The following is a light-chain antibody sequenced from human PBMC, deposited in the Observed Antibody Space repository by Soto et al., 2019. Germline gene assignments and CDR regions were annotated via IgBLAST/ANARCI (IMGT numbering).Light chain of an antibody. CDR3: CSYAGSGTWV. V-gene: IGLV2-23*01. J-gene: IGLJ3*02. Sequence: QSALTQPASVSGSPGQSITISCTGTSGDVGTYNLVSWYQQFPGKAPKLIIYASSTRPSGVSSRFSGSKSGNTASLTISGLQAEDEADYHCCSYAGSGTWVFGGGTKVTVL. CDR2: ASS. CDR1: SGDVGTYNL.